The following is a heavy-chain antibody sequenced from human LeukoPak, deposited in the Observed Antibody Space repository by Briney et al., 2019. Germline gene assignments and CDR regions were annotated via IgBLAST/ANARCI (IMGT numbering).Heavy chain of an antibody. V-gene: IGHV3-7*01. Sequence: GGSLRLSCAASGFTFSSYAMSWVRQAPGKGLEWVANIKQDGSEKYYVDSVKGRFTISRDNAKNSLYLQMNSLRAEDTAVYYCAGDHYFDYWGQGTLVTVSS. CDR3: AGDHYFDY. J-gene: IGHJ4*02. CDR2: IKQDGSEK. CDR1: GFTFSSYA.